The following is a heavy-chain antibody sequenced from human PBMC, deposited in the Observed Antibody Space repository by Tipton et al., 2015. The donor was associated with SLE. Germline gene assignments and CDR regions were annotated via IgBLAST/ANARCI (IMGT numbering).Heavy chain of an antibody. D-gene: IGHD3-16*01. Sequence: GSLRLSCAVYGGSFSGYSWSWIRQTPGKGLEWVSVIYSGGSTYYADSVKGRFTISRDNSKNTLYLQMNSLRAEDTAVYYCAKHSGGGALDYWGQGTLVTVSS. CDR2: IYSGGST. CDR1: GGSFSGYS. V-gene: IGHV3-23*03. CDR3: AKHSGGGALDY. J-gene: IGHJ4*02.